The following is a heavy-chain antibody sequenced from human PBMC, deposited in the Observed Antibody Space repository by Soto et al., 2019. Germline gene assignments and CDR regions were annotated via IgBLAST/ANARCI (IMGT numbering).Heavy chain of an antibody. CDR3: ATDSSLWRYCSSTSCLGWFDP. Sequence: SETLSLTCAVSGGSISSGGYSWSWIRQPPGKGLEWIGYIYHSGSTYYNPSLKSRVTISVDRSKNQFSLRLSSVTAADTAVYYCATDSSLWRYCSSTSCLGWFDPWGQGTLVTVSS. CDR2: IYHSGST. V-gene: IGHV4-30-2*01. CDR1: GGSISSGGYS. J-gene: IGHJ5*02. D-gene: IGHD2-2*01.